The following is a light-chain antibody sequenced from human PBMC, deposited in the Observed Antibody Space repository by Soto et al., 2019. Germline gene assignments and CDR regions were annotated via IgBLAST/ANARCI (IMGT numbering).Light chain of an antibody. CDR2: TAS. CDR1: QDISNW. V-gene: IGKV1-12*01. Sequence: DIQMTQSPSSVSASVGDSVTITCRASQDISNWLAWYQQKPGKAPKLLIYTASSLQSGVPSRFSGSGSGTDFTLNISGLQPEDFATYYCQQANSFPPWTFGQGTKVEIK. J-gene: IGKJ1*01. CDR3: QQANSFPPWT.